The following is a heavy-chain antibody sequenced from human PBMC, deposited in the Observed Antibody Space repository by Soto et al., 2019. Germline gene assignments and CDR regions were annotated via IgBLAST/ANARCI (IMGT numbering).Heavy chain of an antibody. V-gene: IGHV1-18*01. J-gene: IGHJ4*02. Sequence: QVQLVQSGAEVKKPGASVKVSCKASGYTFTSYGISWVRQAPGQGLEWMGWISAYNGNTNYAQKLQDRVTMTTDTSTSTAYMELRSLRSDDTAVYYCARDFPDYDILTGYPTPTDFWGQGTLVTVSS. CDR1: GYTFTSYG. CDR3: ARDFPDYDILTGYPTPTDF. D-gene: IGHD3-9*01. CDR2: ISAYNGNT.